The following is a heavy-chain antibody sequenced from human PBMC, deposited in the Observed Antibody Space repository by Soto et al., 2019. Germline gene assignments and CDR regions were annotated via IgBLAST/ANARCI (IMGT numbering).Heavy chain of an antibody. V-gene: IGHV1-2*02. CDR3: ATGWDLYGSGSPDLNGH. J-gene: IGHJ4*02. D-gene: IGHD3-10*01. Sequence: ASVKVSCKASGYTFTGYYIHWVRQAPGQGFEWMGWINPNNGGTNYAQKFQGRVTMTRGTSISTAYMELSRLRSDDTAVYYCATGWDLYGSGSPDLNGHWGQGTLVTVSS. CDR1: GYTFTGYY. CDR2: INPNNGGT.